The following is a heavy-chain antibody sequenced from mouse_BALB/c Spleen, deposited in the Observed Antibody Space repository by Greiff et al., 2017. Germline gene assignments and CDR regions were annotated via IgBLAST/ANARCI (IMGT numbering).Heavy chain of an antibody. J-gene: IGHJ4*01. V-gene: IGHV14-3*02. D-gene: IGHD1-1*01. Sequence: VQLKESGAELVKPGASVKLSCTASGFNIKDTYMHWVKQRPEQGLEWIGRIDPANGNTKYDPKFQGKATITADTSSNTAYLQLSSLTSEDTAVYYCARSNLLRHMDYWGQGTSVTVSS. CDR3: ARSNLLRHMDY. CDR1: GFNIKDTY. CDR2: IDPANGNT.